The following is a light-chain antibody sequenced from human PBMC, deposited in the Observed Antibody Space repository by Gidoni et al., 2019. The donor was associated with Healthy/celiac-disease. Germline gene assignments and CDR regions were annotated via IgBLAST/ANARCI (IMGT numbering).Light chain of an antibody. CDR2: DAS. CDR1: QRVSSY. V-gene: IGKV3-11*01. J-gene: IGKJ2*01. Sequence: EIVLTQSPATLPLSPGERATLSCRASQRVSSYFVWYQQKPGQAPRLLILDASNRATGIRTRFSGSGSGTGITLTISSLEPEALAVYVYQQRSNWPPMYTFGQGTKLEIK. CDR3: QQRSNWPPMYT.